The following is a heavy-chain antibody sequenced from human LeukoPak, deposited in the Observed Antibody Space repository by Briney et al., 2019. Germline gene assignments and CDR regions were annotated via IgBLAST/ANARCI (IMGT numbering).Heavy chain of an antibody. CDR3: ARGGTYYGMDV. J-gene: IGHJ6*02. CDR1: GYTFTSYA. CDR2: INPSGGST. Sequence: ASVKASCKASGYTFTSYAMNWVRQAPGQGLEWMGIINPSGGSTSYAQKFQGRVTMTRDTSTSTVYMELSSLRSEDTAVYYCARGGTYYGMDVWGQGTTVTVSS. V-gene: IGHV1-46*01.